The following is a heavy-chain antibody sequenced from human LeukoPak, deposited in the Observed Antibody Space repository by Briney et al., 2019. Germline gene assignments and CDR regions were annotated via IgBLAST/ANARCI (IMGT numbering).Heavy chain of an antibody. CDR2: AYHSGSA. CDR3: ARHGGFYFDS. D-gene: IGHD3-16*01. CDR1: DGSFIGDY. V-gene: IGHV4-34*01. J-gene: IGHJ4*02. Sequence: SETLSLTCGVYDGSFIGDYWSWIRQSPGMGLEWIGQAYHSGSANYNPSLRSRVTISIDTSKKQFSLKLNSVTATDTAVYYCARHGGFYFDSWGQGTLVTVSS.